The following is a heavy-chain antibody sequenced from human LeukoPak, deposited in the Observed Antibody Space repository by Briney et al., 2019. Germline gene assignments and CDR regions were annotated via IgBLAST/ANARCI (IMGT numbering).Heavy chain of an antibody. CDR1: GFTFSSYT. V-gene: IGHV3-30-3*01. CDR2: ISSDGSNK. D-gene: IGHD5-12*01. Sequence: AGGSLRLSCAASGFTFSSYTMHWVRQAPGKGLEWVAVISSDGSNKYYADSVKGRFTISRDSSTNTLYAQMNSLRAEDTAVYYCARGQVEGYHAAAFDYWGQGTLVTVSS. J-gene: IGHJ4*02. CDR3: ARGQVEGYHAAAFDY.